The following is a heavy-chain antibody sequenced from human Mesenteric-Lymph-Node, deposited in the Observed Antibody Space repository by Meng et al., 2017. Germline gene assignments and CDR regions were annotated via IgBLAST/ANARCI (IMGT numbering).Heavy chain of an antibody. CDR2: IYKSWNS. V-gene: IGHV4-61*01. D-gene: IGHD2-15*01. Sequence: SETLSLTCTVSGGSVSSGSYYWSWIRQPPGKGLEWIGYIYKSWNSHYNPSLKSRVTISEDTSKTKFSLKLSSVTAADTAVYYCARGRKNQYCSGGSCYGYKAFDIWGQGTMVTVSS. CDR3: ARGRKNQYCSGGSCYGYKAFDI. CDR1: GGSVSSGSYY. J-gene: IGHJ3*02.